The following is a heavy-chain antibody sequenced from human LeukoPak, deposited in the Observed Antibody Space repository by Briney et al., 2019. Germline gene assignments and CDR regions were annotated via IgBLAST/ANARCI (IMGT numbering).Heavy chain of an antibody. CDR3: VRTMVRGVISYYFDY. CDR2: IYSGGST. CDR1: GFTVSSNY. Sequence: GGSLRLSCAASGFTVSSNYMSWVRQAPGKGLEWVSVIYSGGSTYYADSVKGRFTISRDNSKNTLYLQMNSLRAEDTAVYYCVRTMVRGVISYYFDYWGQGTLVTVSS. D-gene: IGHD3-10*01. J-gene: IGHJ4*02. V-gene: IGHV3-53*01.